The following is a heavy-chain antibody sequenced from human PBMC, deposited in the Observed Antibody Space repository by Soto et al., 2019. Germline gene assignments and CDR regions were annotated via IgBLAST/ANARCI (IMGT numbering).Heavy chain of an antibody. J-gene: IGHJ6*02. V-gene: IGHV6-1*01. Sequence: SQTLSLTCAISGDSVSSNSAAWNWIRQSPSRGLEWLGRTYYRSKWYNDYAVSVKSRITINPDTSKNQFSLQLNSVTPEDTAVYYCARDPGDRLYGYYGMDVWGQGTTVTVSS. D-gene: IGHD3-10*01. CDR3: ARDPGDRLYGYYGMDV. CDR2: TYYRSKWYN. CDR1: GDSVSSNSAA.